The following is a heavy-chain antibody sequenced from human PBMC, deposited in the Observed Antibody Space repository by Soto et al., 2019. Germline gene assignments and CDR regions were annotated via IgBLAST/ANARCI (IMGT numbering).Heavy chain of an antibody. J-gene: IGHJ3*02. D-gene: IGHD2-15*01. CDR2: ISGSGGST. Sequence: EVQLLESGGGLVQPGGSLRLSCAASGFTFSSYAMSWVRPAPGKGLEWVSAISGSGGSTYYADSVKGRFTISRDNSKNTLYLQMNSLRAEDTAVYYCAKLDGIYCSGGSCYLDAFDIWGQGTMVTVSS. V-gene: IGHV3-23*01. CDR3: AKLDGIYCSGGSCYLDAFDI. CDR1: GFTFSSYA.